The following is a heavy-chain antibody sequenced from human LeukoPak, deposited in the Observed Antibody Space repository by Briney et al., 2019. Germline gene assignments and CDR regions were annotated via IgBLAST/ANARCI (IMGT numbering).Heavy chain of an antibody. CDR3: ARDRWHPNYYDSSHFDP. CDR1: GFSFDSYW. V-gene: IGHV3-74*01. D-gene: IGHD3-22*01. J-gene: IGHJ5*02. Sequence: GGSLRLSCVASGFSFDSYWMHWVRQAPGKGLVWVSRINSDGSSTSYADSVKGRFTISRDNAKNTLYLQMNSLRAEDTAVYYCARDRWHPNYYDSSHFDPWGQGTLVTVSS. CDR2: INSDGSST.